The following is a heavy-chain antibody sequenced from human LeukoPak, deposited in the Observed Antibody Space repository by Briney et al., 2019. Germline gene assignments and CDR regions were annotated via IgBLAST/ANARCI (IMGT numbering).Heavy chain of an antibody. CDR3: GRGGQPAAEDY. V-gene: IGHV3-21*06. D-gene: IGHD6-13*01. J-gene: IGHJ4*02. CDR2: ITSSGTYI. Sequence: GGSLRLSCAASGFTFNNYNMNWVRQAPGRALEWVSSITSSGTYIFYADSVKGRFTISRDNAKNTLYLQMNSLRVEDTAVYYCGRGGQPAAEDYWGQGTLVTVSS. CDR1: GFTFNNYN.